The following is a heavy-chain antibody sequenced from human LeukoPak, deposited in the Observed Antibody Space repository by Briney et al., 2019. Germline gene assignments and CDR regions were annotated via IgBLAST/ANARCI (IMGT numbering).Heavy chain of an antibody. CDR2: IGSDASNK. Sequence: GGSLRLSCAASGFTFMNYGILWVRQAPGKGLEWVAFIGSDASNKYYADSVKGRFTISRDNSKNTLYLQMNSLRTEDTAVYHCAKKGRTDTRGWEFDYWGEGTLVTVSS. V-gene: IGHV3-30*02. CDR1: GFTFMNYG. J-gene: IGHJ4*02. CDR3: AKKGRTDTRGWEFDY. D-gene: IGHD6-19*01.